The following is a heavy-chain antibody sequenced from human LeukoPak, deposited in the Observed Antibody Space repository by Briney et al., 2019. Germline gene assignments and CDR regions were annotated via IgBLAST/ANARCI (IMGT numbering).Heavy chain of an antibody. V-gene: IGHV4-61*01. J-gene: IGHJ4*02. CDR1: GGSVSSGYYY. Sequence: PPETLSLTCTVSGGSVSSGYYYWSWIRQPPGKGLEWIGYMYYSGSTNYNPSLKSRVTISIDTSKNQFSLNLSSVTAADTAVYFCAALRGSWYIDYWGQGTLVTVSS. CDR3: AALRGSWYIDY. D-gene: IGHD6-13*01. CDR2: MYYSGST.